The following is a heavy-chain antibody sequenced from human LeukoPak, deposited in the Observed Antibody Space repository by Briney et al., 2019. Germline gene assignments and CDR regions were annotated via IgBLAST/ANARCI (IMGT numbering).Heavy chain of an antibody. D-gene: IGHD4-11*01. CDR3: ARDLYSNPFYGMDV. CDR2: ISSNGGST. J-gene: IGHJ6*02. V-gene: IGHV3-64*01. Sequence: GGSLRLSCAASGFTFSSYAMHWVRQAPGKGLEYVSAISSNGGSTYYANSVKGRFTISRDNSKNTLYLQMGSLRAEDMAVYYCARDLYSNPFYGMDVWGQGTSVTVSS. CDR1: GFTFSSYA.